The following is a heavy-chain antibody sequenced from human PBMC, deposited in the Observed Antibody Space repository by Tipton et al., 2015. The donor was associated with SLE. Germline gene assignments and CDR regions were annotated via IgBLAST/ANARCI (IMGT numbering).Heavy chain of an antibody. Sequence: SLRLSCAASGLIVRSSSMTWVRQAPGKGLEWVSVIFSSDGTYYADSVKGRFTICRDNAKKSLYVQMNSLRAEDTAVYYCAREYSGSYCPAFDIWGQGTMVTVSS. CDR1: GLIVRSSS. J-gene: IGHJ3*02. V-gene: IGHV3-53*01. CDR3: AREYSGSYCPAFDI. CDR2: IFSSDGT. D-gene: IGHD1-26*01.